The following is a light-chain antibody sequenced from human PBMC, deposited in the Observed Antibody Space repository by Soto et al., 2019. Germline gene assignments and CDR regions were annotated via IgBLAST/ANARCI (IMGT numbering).Light chain of an antibody. J-gene: IGKJ4*01. Sequence: DIQMTQSPSSLSASVGDTVTITCQASQDISNYLNWFQQKPGKAPKLLIYDASNLGTGVPSRFRGSGSGTDFTFTISSLQPEDIATYYCQQYDNLPLTFGGGTKVEIK. V-gene: IGKV1-33*01. CDR2: DAS. CDR3: QQYDNLPLT. CDR1: QDISNY.